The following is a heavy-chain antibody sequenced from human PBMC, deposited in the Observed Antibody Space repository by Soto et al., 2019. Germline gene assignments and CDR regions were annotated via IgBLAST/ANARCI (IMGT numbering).Heavy chain of an antibody. Sequence: ASMYVSCKSSGYTLTSYYINWVRQATGQGLERMGWMNPNSGNTGYAQKFQGRVTMTRNTSISTAYMELSSLRSEDTAVYYCARDTAARRGHYYYYYGMDVWGQGTTVTVSS. CDR3: ARDTAARRGHYYYYYGMDV. CDR2: MNPNSGNT. D-gene: IGHD6-6*01. J-gene: IGHJ6*02. CDR1: GYTLTSYY. V-gene: IGHV1-8*01.